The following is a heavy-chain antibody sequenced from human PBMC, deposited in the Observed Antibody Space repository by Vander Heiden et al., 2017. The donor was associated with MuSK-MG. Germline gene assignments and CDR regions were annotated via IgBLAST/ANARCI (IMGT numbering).Heavy chain of an antibody. J-gene: IGHJ4*02. D-gene: IGHD6-19*01. V-gene: IGHV4-34*01. CDR2: INHSGST. CDR3: ARELYSSGWTDY. CDR1: GGSFSGYY. Sequence: QVQLQQWGAGLLKPSETLSLTCAVYGGSFSGYYWSWIRQPPGKGLEWIGEINHSGSTNYNPSLKSRVTISVDTSKNQFSLKLSSVTAADTAVYYCARELYSSGWTDYWGQGTLVTVSS.